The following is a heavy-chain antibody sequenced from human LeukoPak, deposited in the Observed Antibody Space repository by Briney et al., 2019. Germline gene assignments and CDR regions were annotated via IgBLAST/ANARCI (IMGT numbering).Heavy chain of an antibody. CDR3: ARATRLPDF. CDR2: IKDDGSEK. V-gene: IGHV3-7*01. Sequence: GGSLRLSCAASGFTFSDFWMSWVRQTPGKGLEWVAHIKDDGSEKSYVDSVNGRFIISRDNAKNSLYPDMNSLRAEDTAIYFCARATRLPDFWGQGTLVAVSS. D-gene: IGHD1-1*01. J-gene: IGHJ4*02. CDR1: GFTFSDFW.